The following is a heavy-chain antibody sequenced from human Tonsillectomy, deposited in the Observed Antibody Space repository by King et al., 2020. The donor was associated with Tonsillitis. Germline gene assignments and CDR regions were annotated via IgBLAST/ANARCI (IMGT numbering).Heavy chain of an antibody. CDR2: ISSSSSTI. Sequence: VQLVESGGGLVQPGGSLRLSCAASGFTFSSYSMNWVRQAPGKGLEWVSYISSSSSTIYYADSVKGRFTISRDNAKNSLYLQMNSLRAEDTAVYYCARISDTAPIDLWGRGTLVTVSS. CDR1: GFTFSSYS. CDR3: ARISDTAPIDL. J-gene: IGHJ2*01. D-gene: IGHD5-18*01. V-gene: IGHV3-48*04.